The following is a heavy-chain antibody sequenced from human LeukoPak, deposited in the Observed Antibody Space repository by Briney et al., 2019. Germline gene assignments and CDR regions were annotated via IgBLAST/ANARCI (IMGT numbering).Heavy chain of an antibody. Sequence: GESLKISCKGSGXTYSNYCIGWVRQMPGKALEWMGMIYPGDSHTRYNPSFQGQVTISADKSISTAYLQWSSLKASDTAMYYCARLSDIAVAGPDYFDYWGQGTLVIVSS. CDR1: GXTYSNYC. J-gene: IGHJ4*02. V-gene: IGHV5-51*01. CDR3: ARLSDIAVAGPDYFDY. CDR2: IYPGDSHT. D-gene: IGHD6-19*01.